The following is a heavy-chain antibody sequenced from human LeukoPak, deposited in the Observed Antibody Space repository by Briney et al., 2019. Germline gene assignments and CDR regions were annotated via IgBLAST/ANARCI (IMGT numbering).Heavy chain of an antibody. D-gene: IGHD1-26*01. V-gene: IGHV3-30*02. J-gene: IGHJ5*02. CDR2: IRYDGNNK. CDR1: GFMFSSYG. CDR3: AKNDGNYCDP. Sequence: GGSLRLFCAASGFMFSSYGMHWVRLAPGKGLEWVAFIRYDGNNKHYADSVKGRFTISRDNSKNTLILQMNSLRPEDTAIYYCAKNDGNYCDPWGQGTLVTVSS.